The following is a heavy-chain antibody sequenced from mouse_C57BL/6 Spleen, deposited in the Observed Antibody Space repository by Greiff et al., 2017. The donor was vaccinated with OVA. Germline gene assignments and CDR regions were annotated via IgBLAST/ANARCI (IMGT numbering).Heavy chain of an antibody. CDR1: GYTFTSYW. Sequence: VQLQQPGAELVMPGASVKLSCKASGYTFTSYWMHWVKQRPGQGLEWIGEIDPSDSYTNYNQKFKGKSTLTVDKSSSTAYMQLSSLTSEDSAVYYCARWNYGKAYFDVWGTGTTVTVAS. J-gene: IGHJ1*03. D-gene: IGHD2-1*01. V-gene: IGHV1-69*01. CDR2: IDPSDSYT. CDR3: ARWNYGKAYFDV.